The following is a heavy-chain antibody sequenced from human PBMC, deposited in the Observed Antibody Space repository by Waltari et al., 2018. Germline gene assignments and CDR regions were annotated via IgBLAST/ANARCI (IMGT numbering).Heavy chain of an antibody. CDR1: GGSISRGSYY. J-gene: IGHJ5*02. CDR2: IYTSGST. D-gene: IGHD3-3*01. V-gene: IGHV4-61*02. CDR3: ASQAIQYYDFWSGYYDP. Sequence: QVQLQESGPGLVKPSQTLSLTCTVSGGSISRGSYYWSWLRQPPGKGLEWIGRIYTSGSTNYNPSLKSRVTISVDTSKNQFSLKLSSVTAADTAVYYCASQAIQYYDFWSGYYDPWGQGTLVTVSS.